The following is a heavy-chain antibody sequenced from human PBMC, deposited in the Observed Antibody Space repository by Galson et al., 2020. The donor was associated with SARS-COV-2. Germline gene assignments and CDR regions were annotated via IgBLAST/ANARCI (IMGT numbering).Heavy chain of an antibody. J-gene: IGHJ6*02. CDR3: VRGLSGDWPYYYFYGMDV. Sequence: ASVKVSCKASGYRFTDYYMYWVRPAPGQGLAYMGWINHSTGSARYGQKFQDRVTMTSDMSITTAFLKLSGLRFDDTAVYYCVRGLSGDWPYYYFYGMDVWGQGTTVTVSS. CDR1: GYRFTDYY. V-gene: IGHV1-2*02. D-gene: IGHD2-21*02. CDR2: INHSTGSA.